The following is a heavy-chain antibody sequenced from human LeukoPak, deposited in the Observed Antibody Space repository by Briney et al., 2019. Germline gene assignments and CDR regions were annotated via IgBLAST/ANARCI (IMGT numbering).Heavy chain of an antibody. CDR1: GYTFTSYY. CDR2: INPNSGGT. Sequence: ASVKVSCKASGYTFTSYYMHWVRQAPGQGLEWMGWINPNSGGTNCAQKFQGRVTMTRDTSISTAYMELSRLRSDDTAVYYCARATTVTPDTPDYWGQGTLVTVSS. J-gene: IGHJ4*02. CDR3: ARATTVTPDTPDY. V-gene: IGHV1-2*02. D-gene: IGHD4-17*01.